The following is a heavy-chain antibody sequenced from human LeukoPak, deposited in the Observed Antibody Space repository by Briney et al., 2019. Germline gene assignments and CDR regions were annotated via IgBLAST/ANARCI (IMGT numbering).Heavy chain of an antibody. D-gene: IGHD3-10*01. CDR2: IAYDGSEK. V-gene: IGHV3-30*18. CDR3: TKHTGSYSGYFDY. J-gene: IGHJ4*02. Sequence: PGGSLRLSCAASGFTFSSYSMNWVRQAPGKGLEWVAVIAYDGSEKYYEDSVKGRFTISRDNSKNTLYLQMNSLRGEDTAVYYCTKHTGSYSGYFDYWGQGTPVTVSS. CDR1: GFTFSSYS.